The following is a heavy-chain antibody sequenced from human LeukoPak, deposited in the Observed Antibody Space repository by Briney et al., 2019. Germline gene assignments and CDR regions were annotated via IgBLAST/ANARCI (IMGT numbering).Heavy chain of an antibody. Sequence: PRGSLRLSCAASGFTFNNAWMNWVRLAPGKGLEWVGRIRSKTDYGTTDYAAPVKGRFTVSRDDSIHTLYLQMHSLKTEDTAVYYCTTRELRYYGSGTYPVAFDIWGQGTMVTVSS. CDR1: GFTFNNAW. J-gene: IGHJ3*02. CDR3: TTRELRYYGSGTYPVAFDI. V-gene: IGHV3-15*01. CDR2: IRSKTDYGTT. D-gene: IGHD3-10*01.